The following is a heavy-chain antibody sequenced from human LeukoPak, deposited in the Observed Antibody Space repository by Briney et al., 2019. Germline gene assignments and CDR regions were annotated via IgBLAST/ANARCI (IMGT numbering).Heavy chain of an antibody. CDR2: IYHGGST. CDR3: ASSTGWYRIDQ. J-gene: IGHJ1*01. Sequence: GSLRLSCAASGFTFTNFAMHWVRQSPGRGLEWIGEIYHGGSTNYNPSLKSRVTISVDKSRNQFSLRLNSVTAADTAVYYCASSTGWYRIDQWGQGTLVTVSS. D-gene: IGHD6-19*01. CDR1: GFTFTNFAM. V-gene: IGHV4-4*02.